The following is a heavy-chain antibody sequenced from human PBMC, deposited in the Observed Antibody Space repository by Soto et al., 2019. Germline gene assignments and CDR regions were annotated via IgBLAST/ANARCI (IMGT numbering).Heavy chain of an antibody. CDR1: GDSISTRNL. D-gene: IGHD3-22*01. CDR3: ATGYHYNQP. CDR2: IYHDGST. Sequence: AEILSLTCPVSGDSISTRNLWDWVRQPPGKGLEWIGQIYHDGSTNYNPPLKSRVAISVDKSKKQSSLKLFSVTAADTAVYYCATGYHYNQPWGQGTLVTVSS. J-gene: IGHJ5*02. V-gene: IGHV4-4*02.